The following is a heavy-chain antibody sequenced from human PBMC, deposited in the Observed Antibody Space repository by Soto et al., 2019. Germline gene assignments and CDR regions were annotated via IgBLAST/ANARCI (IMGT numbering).Heavy chain of an antibody. D-gene: IGHD3-10*01. CDR1: GFTFDDYA. V-gene: IGHV3-43D*04. J-gene: IGHJ4*02. CDR3: AKDRMVRGVSHLFDY. CDR2: ISWDGGST. Sequence: EVQLVESGGVVVQPGGSLRLSCAASGFTFDDYAMHWVRQAPGKGLEWVSLISWDGGSTYYADSVKGRFTISRDNSKNSLYLQMNSRRAEDTALYYCAKDRMVRGVSHLFDYWGQGTLVTVSS.